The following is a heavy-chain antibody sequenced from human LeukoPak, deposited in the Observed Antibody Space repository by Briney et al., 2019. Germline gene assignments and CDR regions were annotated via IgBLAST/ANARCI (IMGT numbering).Heavy chain of an antibody. J-gene: IGHJ4*02. CDR2: ISYDGSNK. CDR3: ARGATPFDY. D-gene: IGHD2-15*01. Sequence: GGSLRLSCAASGFTFSSYAMHWVRQAPGKGLEWVAVISYDGSNKYYADSVKGRFTISRDNSKNTLYLQMNSLRAEDTAVYYCARGATPFDYWGQGTLVTVSS. CDR1: GFTFSSYA. V-gene: IGHV3-30-3*01.